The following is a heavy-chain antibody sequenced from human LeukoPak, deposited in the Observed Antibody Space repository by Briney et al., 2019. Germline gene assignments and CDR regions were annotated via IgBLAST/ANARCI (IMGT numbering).Heavy chain of an antibody. CDR1: GYSISSGDY. CDR3: ARKRVVPAATRSFDY. J-gene: IGHJ4*02. CDR2: IYQNGRT. Sequence: PSETLSLTCTVSGYSISSGDYWGWIRQPPGKGLEWIGNIYQNGRTYYNPSLKSRVTISVDTSKNQFSLKLSSVTAADTAVYYCARKRVVPAATRSFDYWGQGTLVTVSS. V-gene: IGHV4-38-2*02. D-gene: IGHD2-2*01.